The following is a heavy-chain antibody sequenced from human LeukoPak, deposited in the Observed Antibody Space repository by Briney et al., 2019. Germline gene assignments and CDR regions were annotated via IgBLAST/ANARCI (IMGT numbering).Heavy chain of an antibody. CDR1: GFTFSSYA. V-gene: IGHV3-23*01. Sequence: GGSLRLSCAASGFTFSSYAVSWVRQAPGKGLEWVSAISGSGGSTYYADSVKGRFTISRDTSKNTLYLQMNSLRAEDTAVYFCASRHCSGGGCYFAGADPFDYWGQGTLVTVSS. J-gene: IGHJ4*02. CDR3: ASRHCSGGGCYFAGADPFDY. D-gene: IGHD2-15*01. CDR2: ISGSGGST.